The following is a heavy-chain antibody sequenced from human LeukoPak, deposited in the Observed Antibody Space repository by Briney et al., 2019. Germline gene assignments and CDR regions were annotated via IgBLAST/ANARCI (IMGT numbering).Heavy chain of an antibody. J-gene: IGHJ5*02. CDR1: VFPCSGYW. Sequence: GGPLRLSCAASVFPCSGYWMHWVREAPGEGPVWVSSSNSDGSYAAYSNSVKGRFTISRDNAKNTLYLQMNSLRVEDTAVYYCECTYYYGASGSPWGQGTLVTVSS. CDR2: SNSDGSYA. D-gene: IGHD3-10*01. V-gene: IGHV3-74*01. CDR3: ECTYYYGASGSP.